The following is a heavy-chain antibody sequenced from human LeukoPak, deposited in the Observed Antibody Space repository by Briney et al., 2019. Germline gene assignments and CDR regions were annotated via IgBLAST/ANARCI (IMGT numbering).Heavy chain of an antibody. J-gene: IGHJ4*02. CDR3: ARALETMGAKRYFDY. CDR2: INPNSGDT. Sequence: ASVKVCCEPSGYTFTGYYMHWVRQAPGQGLEWMGWINPNSGDTNYAQKFQGRVTMTSDTSISTAYMALSGLRSDDTAVYYCARALETMGAKRYFDYWGQGTLVTVSS. CDR1: GYTFTGYY. D-gene: IGHD3-16*01. V-gene: IGHV1-2*02.